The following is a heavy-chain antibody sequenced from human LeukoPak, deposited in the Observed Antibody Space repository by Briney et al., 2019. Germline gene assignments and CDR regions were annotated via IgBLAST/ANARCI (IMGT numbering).Heavy chain of an antibody. J-gene: IGHJ3*02. CDR1: GGTFSNFA. Sequence: SVKVSCKASGGTFSNFAINWVRQAPGQGLEWMGGIIPFFGSANYAQRFQGRVSITRDESTSSAYMELSSLRVEDTAVYYCTRDNGSAVGEVFFDIWGQGTMVTVSS. V-gene: IGHV1-69*05. D-gene: IGHD6-13*01. CDR2: IIPFFGSA. CDR3: TRDNGSAVGEVFFDI.